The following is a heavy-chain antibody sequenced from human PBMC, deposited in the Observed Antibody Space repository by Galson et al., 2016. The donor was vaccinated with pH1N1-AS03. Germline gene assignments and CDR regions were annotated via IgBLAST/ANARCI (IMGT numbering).Heavy chain of an antibody. Sequence: SETLSLTCAVSGYSISSGFHWAWVRQPPSKGLEWIGTISHSGNTYYNPSLKSRVTMSVDTSKNQFSLKLSSVTAADAAVYYCARFSGSYRFDYWGQGTLVTVSS. D-gene: IGHD1-26*01. V-gene: IGHV4-38-2*01. CDR1: GYSISSGFH. J-gene: IGHJ4*02. CDR3: ARFSGSYRFDY. CDR2: ISHSGNT.